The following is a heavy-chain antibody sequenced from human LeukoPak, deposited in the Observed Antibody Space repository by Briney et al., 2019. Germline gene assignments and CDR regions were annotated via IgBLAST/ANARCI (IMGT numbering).Heavy chain of an antibody. CDR2: ISRSGSTK. CDR3: ARVLTYCSGGNCYSGGLGYMDV. D-gene: IGHD2-15*01. Sequence: PGGSLRLFCAASGYTFSDYNMRWIRQAPGKGLEWVSSISRSGSTKYYADSVKGRFTISRDNAKNSLFLQMNSLRAEDTAVYYCARVLTYCSGGNCYSGGLGYMDVWGKGTTVTISS. J-gene: IGHJ6*03. CDR1: GYTFSDYN. V-gene: IGHV3-11*01.